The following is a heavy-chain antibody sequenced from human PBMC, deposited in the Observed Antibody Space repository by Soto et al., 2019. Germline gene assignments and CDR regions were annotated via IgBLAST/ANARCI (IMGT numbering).Heavy chain of an antibody. J-gene: IGHJ6*02. Sequence: GGSLRLSCAASGFTFSKYSMNWVRQAPGKGLEWVSSISSSSSYIYYADSVKGRFTISRDNAKNSLFLQMNSLRAEDTAVYYCAKDRRIAAAGTRYYYYGMDVWGQGTTVTVSS. CDR3: AKDRRIAAAGTRYYYYGMDV. D-gene: IGHD6-13*01. V-gene: IGHV3-21*01. CDR2: ISSSSSYI. CDR1: GFTFSKYS.